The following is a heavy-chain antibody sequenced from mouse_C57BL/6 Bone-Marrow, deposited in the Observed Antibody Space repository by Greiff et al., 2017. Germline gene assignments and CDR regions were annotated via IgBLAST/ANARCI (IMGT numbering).Heavy chain of an antibody. J-gene: IGHJ2*01. CDR2: FHPYNDDT. V-gene: IGHV1-47*01. CDR3: ARRLYYYGSVFDY. CDR1: GYTFTTYP. Sequence: QVHVKQSGAELVKPGASVKMSCKASGYTFTTYPIEWMKQNHGKSLEWIGNFHPYNDDTKYNEKFKGKATLTVEKSSSTVYLELSRLTSDDSAVYYCARRLYYYGSVFDYWGQGTTLTVSS. D-gene: IGHD1-1*01.